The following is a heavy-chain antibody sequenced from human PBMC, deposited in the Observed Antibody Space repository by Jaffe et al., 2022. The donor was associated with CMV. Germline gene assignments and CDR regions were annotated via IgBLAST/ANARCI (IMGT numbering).Heavy chain of an antibody. D-gene: IGHD3-10*01. J-gene: IGHJ5*02. V-gene: IGHV3-11*06. Sequence: QVQLVESGGGLVKAGGSLRLSCAASGFTFSDYYMSWVRQAPGQGLEWVAFTSSSSGHTNYADSVKGRFTISRDNAKNSLYLQMDSLRAEDTAVYYCTRDVHYYGSGTYHTNWFDPWGQGTLVTVSS. CDR1: GFTFSDYY. CDR3: TRDVHYYGSGTYHTNWFDP. CDR2: TSSSSGHT.